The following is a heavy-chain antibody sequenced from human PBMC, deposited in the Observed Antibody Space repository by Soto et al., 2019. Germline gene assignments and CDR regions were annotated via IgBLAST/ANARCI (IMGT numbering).Heavy chain of an antibody. V-gene: IGHV3-11*01. D-gene: IGHD6-13*01. CDR3: ARDGAAGNSAFDI. CDR2: ISSSGSTI. J-gene: IGHJ3*02. CDR1: GFTFSDYY. Sequence: GGSLRLSCAASGFTFSDYYMSWIRQTPGKGLEWVSYISSSGSTIYYADSVKGRFTISRDNAKNSLYLQMNSLRAEDTAVYYCARDGAAGNSAFDIWGQGTMVTVSS.